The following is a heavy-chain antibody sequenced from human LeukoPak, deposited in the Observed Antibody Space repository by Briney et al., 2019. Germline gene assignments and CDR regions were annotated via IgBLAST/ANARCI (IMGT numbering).Heavy chain of an antibody. CDR3: AILANQGAFDN. J-gene: IGHJ3*02. D-gene: IGHD1-26*01. Sequence: GGSLRLSCAASGFTFSDYYMSWIRQAPGKGLEWVSYISSGSNNMYYADSVKGRFTISRDNGKNPLFLQMSSLRAEDTAVYYCAILANQGAFDNWGQGTMVTVSS. CDR2: ISSGSNNM. V-gene: IGHV3-11*04. CDR1: GFTFSDYY.